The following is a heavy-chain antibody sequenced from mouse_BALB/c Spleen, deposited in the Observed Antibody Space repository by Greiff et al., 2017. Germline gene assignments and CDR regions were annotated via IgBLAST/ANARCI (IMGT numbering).Heavy chain of an antibody. CDR2: INPSSGYT. D-gene: IGHD2-1*01. V-gene: IGHV1-4*01. Sequence: VQLQQSGAELARPGASVKMSCKASGYTFTSYTMHWVKQRPGQGLEWIGYINPSSGYTNYNQKFKDKATLTADKSSSTAYMQLSSLTSEDSAVYYCARWGNYPYAMDYWGQGTSVTVSS. CDR3: ARWGNYPYAMDY. CDR1: GYTFTSYT. J-gene: IGHJ4*01.